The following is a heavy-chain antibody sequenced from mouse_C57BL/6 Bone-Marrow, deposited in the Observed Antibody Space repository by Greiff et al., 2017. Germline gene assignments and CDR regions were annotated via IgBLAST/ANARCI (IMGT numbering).Heavy chain of an antibody. J-gene: IGHJ4*01. CDR2: FDPANGNT. V-gene: IGHV14-3*01. CDR1: GFNIKNTY. Sequence: VQLQQSVAELVRPGASVKLSCTASGFNIKNTYIHWVKQRPEQGLEWIGRFDPANGNTKYAPKFQGKATITADTSSNAAYLQLSSLTSEDTAIDDCARREITTVDAPLIDYWGKGTTVTVSS. D-gene: IGHD1-1*01. CDR3: ARREITTVDAPLIDY.